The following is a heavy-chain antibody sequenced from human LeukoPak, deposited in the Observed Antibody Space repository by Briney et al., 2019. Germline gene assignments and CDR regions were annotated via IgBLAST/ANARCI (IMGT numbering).Heavy chain of an antibody. CDR3: ARRRDGHNHIYFDY. Sequence: SETLSLTCTVSGGSISSSSYYWGWIRQPPGKGLEWIGSIYYSGSTYYNPSLKSRVTISVDTSKNQFSLKLSSVTAADTAVYYCARRRDGHNHIYFDYWGQGTLVTVSS. D-gene: IGHD5-24*01. CDR2: IYYSGST. J-gene: IGHJ4*02. CDR1: GGSISSSSYY. V-gene: IGHV4-39*01.